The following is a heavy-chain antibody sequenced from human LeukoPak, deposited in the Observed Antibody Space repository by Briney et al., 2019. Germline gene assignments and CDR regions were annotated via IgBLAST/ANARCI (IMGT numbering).Heavy chain of an antibody. V-gene: IGHV3-15*01. D-gene: IGHD4-23*01. Sequence: GGSLRLSCAASGFTFSSYGMSWVRQAPGKGLEWVGRIKSKTDGGTTDYAAPVKGGFTISRDDSKNTLYLQMNSLKTEDTAVYYCTTVEPTTVDAIDYWGQGTLVTVSS. J-gene: IGHJ4*02. CDR3: TTVEPTTVDAIDY. CDR1: GFTFSSYG. CDR2: IKSKTDGGTT.